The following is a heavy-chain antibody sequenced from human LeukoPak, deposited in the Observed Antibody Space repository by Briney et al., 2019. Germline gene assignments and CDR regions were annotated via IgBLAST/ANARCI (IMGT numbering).Heavy chain of an antibody. CDR1: GGSLSSYY. D-gene: IGHD4-11*01. V-gene: IGHV4-4*09. Sequence: SETLSLTCTVSGGSLSSYYWSWIRQPPGKGLEWVGYNYTSGSTNYNPSLKRRVTISVDTSKNQFSLKLSSVTAADTAVYYCARYSNYYYYYYYMDVWGKGTTVTVSS. CDR3: ARYSNYYYYYYYMDV. J-gene: IGHJ6*03. CDR2: NYTSGST.